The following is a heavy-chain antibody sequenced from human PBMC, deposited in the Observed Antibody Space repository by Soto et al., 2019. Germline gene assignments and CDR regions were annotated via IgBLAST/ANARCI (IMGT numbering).Heavy chain of an antibody. V-gene: IGHV4-34*01. CDR3: ARGRKYQLLYGMIYFDY. Sequence: SETLSLTCAVYGGSFSGYYWSWIRQPPGKGLEWIGEINHSGSTNYNPSLKSRVTISVDTSKNQFSLKLSFVTAADTAVYYCARGRKYQLLYGMIYFDYWGQGTLVTVSS. J-gene: IGHJ4*02. CDR1: GGSFSGYY. D-gene: IGHD2-2*02. CDR2: INHSGST.